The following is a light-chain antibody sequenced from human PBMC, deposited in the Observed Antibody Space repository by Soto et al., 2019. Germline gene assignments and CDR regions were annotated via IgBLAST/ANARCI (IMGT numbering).Light chain of an antibody. V-gene: IGKV1-5*03. CDR3: QQYKTYPLI. Sequence: DIQMTQSPSTLSAFIGDRVTITCRASQSIDRSLAWYQQKPGKAPKLLIYKASTLESGVPSRFSGSGSGTEFTLTISSLQPDDFATYYCQQYKTYPLIFGGGTKVEIK. CDR1: QSIDRS. CDR2: KAS. J-gene: IGKJ4*01.